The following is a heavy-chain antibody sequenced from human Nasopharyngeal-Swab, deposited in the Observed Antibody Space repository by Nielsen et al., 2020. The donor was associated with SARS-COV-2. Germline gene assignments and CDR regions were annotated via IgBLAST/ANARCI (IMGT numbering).Heavy chain of an antibody. Sequence: VRQAPGKGLEWVSAISGSGGSTYYADSVEGRFTISRDNSKNTLYLQMNSLRAEDTAVYYCAKDPYYDFWSGYYFDYWGQGTLVTVSS. J-gene: IGHJ4*02. CDR3: AKDPYYDFWSGYYFDY. V-gene: IGHV3-23*01. D-gene: IGHD3-3*01. CDR2: ISGSGGST.